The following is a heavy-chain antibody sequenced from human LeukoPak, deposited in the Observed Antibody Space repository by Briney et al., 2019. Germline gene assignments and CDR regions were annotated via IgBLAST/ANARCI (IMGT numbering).Heavy chain of an antibody. D-gene: IGHD3-3*01. V-gene: IGHV1-69*06. Sequence: SVKVSCKASGGTFSSYAISWVRQAPGQGLEWMGRIIPIFGTANYAQKFQGRVTITADKSTSTAYMELSSLRSEDTAVYYCARGDFWSGYYPFDAFDIWGQGTMVTVSS. CDR3: ARGDFWSGYYPFDAFDI. CDR1: GGTFSSYA. J-gene: IGHJ3*02. CDR2: IIPIFGTA.